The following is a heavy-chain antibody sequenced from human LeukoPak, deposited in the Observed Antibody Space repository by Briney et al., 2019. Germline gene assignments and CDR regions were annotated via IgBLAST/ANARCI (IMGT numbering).Heavy chain of an antibody. D-gene: IGHD3-9*01. V-gene: IGHV1-69*13. CDR3: VRVPDYEILTGYYGWFDP. CDR2: SIPIFGSA. Sequence: AASVKVSCKASGGNFSSFDINWVRQAPGLGLEWVGGSIPIFGSANNAQKFQGRVTITADESTRTVYMELSSLRSEDTAVYYCVRVPDYEILTGYYGWFDPWGQGTLVTVSS. CDR1: GGNFSSFD. J-gene: IGHJ5*02.